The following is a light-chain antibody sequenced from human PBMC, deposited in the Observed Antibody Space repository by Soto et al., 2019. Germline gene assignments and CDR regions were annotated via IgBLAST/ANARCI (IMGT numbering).Light chain of an antibody. CDR3: QQSYSTPLIT. Sequence: DIQMTQSPSSLSASVGDRVTITCRTSQTIANYLNWYQQKPGKAPNLLIYAAFSLQSGVPSRFSGSGSGTDFTLTISSLQPEDFATYYCQQSYSTPLITFGQGTRLEIK. CDR1: QTIANY. J-gene: IGKJ5*01. V-gene: IGKV1-39*01. CDR2: AAF.